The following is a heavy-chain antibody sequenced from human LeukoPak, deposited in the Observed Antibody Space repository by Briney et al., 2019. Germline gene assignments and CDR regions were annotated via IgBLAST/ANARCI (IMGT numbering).Heavy chain of an antibody. CDR3: ARAQCGGSCYSDLDY. V-gene: IGHV3-30-3*01. CDR1: GFTFSSYA. J-gene: IGHJ4*02. CDR2: ISYDGSNK. D-gene: IGHD2-15*01. Sequence: GGSLRLSCAASGFTFSSYAMHWVRQAPGKGLGWVAVISYDGSNKYYADSVKGRFTISRDNSKNTLYLQMNSLRAEDTAVYYCARAQCGGSCYSDLDYWGQGTLVTVSS.